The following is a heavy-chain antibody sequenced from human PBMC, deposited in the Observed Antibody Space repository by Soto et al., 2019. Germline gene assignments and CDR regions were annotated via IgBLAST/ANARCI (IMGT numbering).Heavy chain of an antibody. CDR2: IHYRGST. J-gene: IGHJ5*02. Sequence: PWETLSLACRLSGVSITGAYYWNWIRQPPGKGLEWIGSIHYRGSTYYNPSLKTRITISLDTSKNQFSLKLSSVTAADTAVYYCARVGQQLVRGWFDPWGQGNLVTVSA. D-gene: IGHD6-13*01. V-gene: IGHV4-59*12. CDR1: GVSITGAYY. CDR3: ARVGQQLVRGWFDP.